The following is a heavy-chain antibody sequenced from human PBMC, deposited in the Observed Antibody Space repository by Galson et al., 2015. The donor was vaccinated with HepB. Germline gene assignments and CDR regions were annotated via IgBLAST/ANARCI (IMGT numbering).Heavy chain of an antibody. CDR3: AREGERDYNWGSNRYRPIDY. Sequence: SLRLSCAASGFTFNTYGMHWVRQAPGKGLEWLSFIRYDGSKEYYGDSVKGRSTISRDNSKNTLYLQMNSLRVEDTAVYYCAREGERDYNWGSNRYRPIDYWGPGTLVTVSS. D-gene: IGHD3-16*01. CDR2: IRYDGSKE. CDR1: GFTFNTYG. J-gene: IGHJ4*02. V-gene: IGHV3-30*02.